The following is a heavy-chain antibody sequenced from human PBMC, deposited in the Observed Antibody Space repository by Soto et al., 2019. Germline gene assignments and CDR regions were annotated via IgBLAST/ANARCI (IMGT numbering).Heavy chain of an antibody. CDR1: GFTVTRYS. J-gene: IGHJ4*02. CDR2: ISSTTNYI. Sequence: GGALRLSGAASGFTVTRYSMNWVRQAPGKGLEWVSSISSTTNYIYYGDSMKGRFTISRDNAKNSLYLEMNSLRAEDTAVYYCARESEDLTSNFDYWGQGTLVTVSS. V-gene: IGHV3-21*06. CDR3: ARESEDLTSNFDY.